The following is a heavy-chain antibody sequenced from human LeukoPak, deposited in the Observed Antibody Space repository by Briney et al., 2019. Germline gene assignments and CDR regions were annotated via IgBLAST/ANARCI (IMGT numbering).Heavy chain of an antibody. V-gene: IGHV3-21*01. J-gene: IGHJ3*02. CDR1: GFTFSSYS. CDR3: ASIAVAGWGLAFDI. Sequence: PGGSLRLSCAASGFTFSSYSMNWVRQAPGKGLEWVSSISSSSSYIYYADSVKGRFTISRDNAKNSLYLQMNSLRAEDTAVYYCASIAVAGWGLAFDIWGQGTTVTISS. D-gene: IGHD6-19*01. CDR2: ISSSSSYI.